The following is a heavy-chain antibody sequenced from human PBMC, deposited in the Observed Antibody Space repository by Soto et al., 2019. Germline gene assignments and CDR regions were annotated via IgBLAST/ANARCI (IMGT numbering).Heavy chain of an antibody. V-gene: IGHV3-74*01. J-gene: IGHJ4*02. CDR1: GFMFRKSW. CDR2: IDPDGTMK. Sequence: GGSLRLSCASSGFMFRKSWMHLVRQGPGQGLAWVSRIDPDGTMKYYADSVKGRFTISRGNSENTLYLQMNSLRAEDTAVYYCAKVARGYTYGPIYFDYWGQGTLVTVSS. CDR3: AKVARGYTYGPIYFDY. D-gene: IGHD5-18*01.